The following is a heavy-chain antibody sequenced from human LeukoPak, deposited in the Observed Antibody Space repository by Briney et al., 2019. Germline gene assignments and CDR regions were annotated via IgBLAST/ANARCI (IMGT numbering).Heavy chain of an antibody. CDR2: ISAHNGHT. J-gene: IGHJ4*02. D-gene: IGHD2-2*01. CDR1: GYTFPSYG. Sequence: WASVKVSCKASGYTFPSYGISWVRQAPGQGLEWMGWISAHNGHTNYAQKFQGGVTMTRDTSITTAYMELSSLRSDDTAVYHCARDVGEYCSSTNCYASHYWGQGTLVTVSS. V-gene: IGHV1-18*01. CDR3: ARDVGEYCSSTNCYASHY.